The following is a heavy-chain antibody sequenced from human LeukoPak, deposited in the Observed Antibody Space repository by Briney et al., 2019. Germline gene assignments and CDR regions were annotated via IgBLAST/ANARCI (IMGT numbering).Heavy chain of an antibody. J-gene: IGHJ4*02. D-gene: IGHD3-22*01. CDR2: IKSKSAGGTI. Sequence: PGGSLRLSCAASGFSFSNAWMSWVRQAPGKGLEWVGRIKSKSAGGTIEYGAPVKGRFTISRDDSENMLYLQMSSLKTEDTAVYYCTTYDGSGYYSDYWGQGTLVTVSS. V-gene: IGHV3-15*01. CDR1: GFSFSNAW. CDR3: TTYDGSGYYSDY.